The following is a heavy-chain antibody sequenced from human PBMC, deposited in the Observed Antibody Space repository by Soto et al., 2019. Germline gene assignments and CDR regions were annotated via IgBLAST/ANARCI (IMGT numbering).Heavy chain of an antibody. CDR1: GFTFSSYA. Sequence: GGSLRLSCAASGFTFSSYAMSWVRQAPGKGLEWVSGISSSGGSTYYADSVKGRFTISRDSSKNTLFLRMNRPRVEDTAVYYCMRPAPRGRHYFYFGMDVWGQGTTVTVSS. CDR2: ISSSGGST. V-gene: IGHV3-23*01. D-gene: IGHD3-10*01. CDR3: MRPAPRGRHYFYFGMDV. J-gene: IGHJ6*02.